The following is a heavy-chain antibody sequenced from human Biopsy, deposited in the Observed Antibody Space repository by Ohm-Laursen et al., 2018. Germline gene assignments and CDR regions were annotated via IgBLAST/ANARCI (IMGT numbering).Heavy chain of an antibody. CDR3: ARVAGGYAYYYGMDV. V-gene: IGHV4-39*07. D-gene: IGHD5-12*01. Sequence: GTLSLTCTVYGGSISDSTYHWGWIRQSPGKGLEWIGNIYYSGNTDYNPSLKSRVAMSVDTSKNQFSLRLTSVTAADTAVYYCARVAGGYAYYYGMDVWGQGTTVIVSS. J-gene: IGHJ6*02. CDR2: IYYSGNT. CDR1: GGSISDSTYH.